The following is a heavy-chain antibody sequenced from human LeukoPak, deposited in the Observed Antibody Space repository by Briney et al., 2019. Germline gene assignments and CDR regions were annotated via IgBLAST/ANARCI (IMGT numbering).Heavy chain of an antibody. V-gene: IGHV4-59*01. D-gene: IGHD6-19*01. CDR1: GGSISSDY. CDR3: ARHIAVGEDV. Sequence: SETLSLTCTVSGGSISSDYWSWIRQPPGKGLEWIGYIYYTGSTTYNPSLKSRLTISLDTSKNQFSLKLTSATAADTAVYYCARHIAVGEDVWGQGTTVTVFS. J-gene: IGHJ6*02. CDR2: IYYTGST.